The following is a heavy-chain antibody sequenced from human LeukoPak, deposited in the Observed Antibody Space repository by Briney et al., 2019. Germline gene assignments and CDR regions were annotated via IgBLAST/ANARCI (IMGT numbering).Heavy chain of an antibody. J-gene: IGHJ4*02. D-gene: IGHD6-13*01. CDR1: GYTFTSYA. V-gene: IGHV1-3*01. CDR2: INAGNGNT. Sequence: EASVKVSCKASGYTFTSYAIHWVRQAPGQRLEWMGWINAGNGNTKYSQKFQGRVTITRDTSASTAYMELSSLRSEDTAVYYCAREDDSSSSWYVWGQGTLVTVSS. CDR3: AREDDSSSSWYV.